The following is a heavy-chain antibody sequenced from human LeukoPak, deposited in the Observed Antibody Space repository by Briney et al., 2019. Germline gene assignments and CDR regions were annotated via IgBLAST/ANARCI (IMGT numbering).Heavy chain of an antibody. CDR3: ARDRTTVSSPLDY. V-gene: IGHV3-21*01. D-gene: IGHD4-17*01. CDR1: GFTFSSYS. Sequence: GGSLRLSCAASGFTFSSYSMNWVRQAPGKGLEWVSSISSSSSYIYYADSVKGRFTISRDNAKNSLYLQMNSLRAEDTALYYCARDRTTVSSPLDYWGQGTLVIVSS. CDR2: ISSSSSYI. J-gene: IGHJ4*02.